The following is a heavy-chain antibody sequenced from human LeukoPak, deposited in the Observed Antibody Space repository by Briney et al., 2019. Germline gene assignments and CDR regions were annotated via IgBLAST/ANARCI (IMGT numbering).Heavy chain of an antibody. CDR1: GFTFDDYG. D-gene: IGHD2-2*02. CDR2: INWNGGST. V-gene: IGHV3-20*04. CDR3: ASAAKRYCSSTSCYRGAWYYFDY. Sequence: GGSLRLSCAASGFTFDDYGMSWVRQAPGKGLEWVSGINWNGGSTGYADSVKGRFTISRDNAKNSLYLQMNSLRAEDTAVYYCASAAKRYCSSTSCYRGAWYYFDYWGQGTLVTVSS. J-gene: IGHJ4*02.